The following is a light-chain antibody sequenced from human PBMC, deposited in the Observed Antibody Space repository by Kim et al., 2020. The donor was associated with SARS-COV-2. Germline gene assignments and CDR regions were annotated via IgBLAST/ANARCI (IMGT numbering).Light chain of an antibody. Sequence: SESVRDRYTLPCRASQGNSNSLAWYQQKPGKAPKSLIYGASRLQGGVPSKFSGSGSGTDFTLTISSLQPEDFATYFCLQYKTYPFTFGQGTKLEI. CDR3: LQYKTYPFT. CDR2: GAS. V-gene: IGKV1-16*02. CDR1: QGNSNS. J-gene: IGKJ2*01.